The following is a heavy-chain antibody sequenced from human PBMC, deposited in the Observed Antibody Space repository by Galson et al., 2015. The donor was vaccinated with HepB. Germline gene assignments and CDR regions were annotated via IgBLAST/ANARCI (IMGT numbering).Heavy chain of an antibody. J-gene: IGHJ3*02. Sequence: SLRLSCAATGFTFSSYAMHWVRQAPGKGLEWVAVISYDGSNKYYADSVKGRFTISRDNSKNTLYLQMNSLRAEDTAVYYCAIKVDAFDIWGQGTMVTVSS. CDR3: AIKVDAFDI. CDR1: GFTFSSYA. V-gene: IGHV3-30*04. CDR2: ISYDGSNK.